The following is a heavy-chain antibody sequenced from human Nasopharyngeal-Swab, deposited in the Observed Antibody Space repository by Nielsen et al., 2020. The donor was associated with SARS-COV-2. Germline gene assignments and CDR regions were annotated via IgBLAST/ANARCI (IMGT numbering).Heavy chain of an antibody. CDR3: ARDLGCSSTSCYEGNWFDP. J-gene: IGHJ5*02. D-gene: IGHD2-2*01. CDR2: IIPIFGTA. V-gene: IGHV1-69*01. Sequence: WVRQAPGQGLEWRGGIIPIFGTANYAQKFQGRVTITADESTSTAYMELSSLRSEDTAVYYCARDLGCSSTSCYEGNWFDPWGQGTLVTVSS.